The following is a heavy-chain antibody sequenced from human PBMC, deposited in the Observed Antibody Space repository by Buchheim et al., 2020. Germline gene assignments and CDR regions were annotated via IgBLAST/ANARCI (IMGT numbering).Heavy chain of an antibody. D-gene: IGHD3-9*01. Sequence: EVQLVESGGGLVKPGGSLRLSCAASGFTFSSYSMNRVRQAPGKGLEWVSSISSSSSYIYYADSVKGRFTISRDNAKNSLYLQMNSLRAEDTAVYYCARAHDILTGYRYGMDVWGQGTT. CDR1: GFTFSSYS. J-gene: IGHJ6*02. CDR3: ARAHDILTGYRYGMDV. V-gene: IGHV3-21*01. CDR2: ISSSSSYI.